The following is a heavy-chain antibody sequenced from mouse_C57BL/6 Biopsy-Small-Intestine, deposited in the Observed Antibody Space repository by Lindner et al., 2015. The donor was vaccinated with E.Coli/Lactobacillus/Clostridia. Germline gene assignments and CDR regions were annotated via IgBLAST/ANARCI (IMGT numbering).Heavy chain of an antibody. D-gene: IGHD4-1*01. Sequence: SVKVSCKTSGYTFTNYYMHWVRQAPGQGLEWMGMINPSGDTTIYAQFQDRVTMTRDTSTSTVYMELSSLRSEDTAVYYCARGILGAPVAFDMWGQGTMVTVSS. CDR1: GYTFTNYY. V-gene: IGHV1-64*01. CDR3: ARGILGAPVAFDM. CDR2: INPSGDTT. J-gene: IGHJ3*02.